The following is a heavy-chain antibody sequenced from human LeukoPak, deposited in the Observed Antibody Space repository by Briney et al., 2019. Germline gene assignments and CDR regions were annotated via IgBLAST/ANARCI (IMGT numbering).Heavy chain of an antibody. CDR3: ARGGITGTTRGPTRLNDAFDI. V-gene: IGHV1-2*04. J-gene: IGHJ3*02. D-gene: IGHD1-20*01. CDR1: GYTFTSYG. Sequence: ASVKVSCKASGYTFTSYGISWVRQAPGQGLEWMGWINPNSGGTNYAQKFQGWVTMTRDTSISTAYMELSRLRSDDTAVYYCARGGITGTTRGPTRLNDAFDIWGQGTMVTVSS. CDR2: INPNSGGT.